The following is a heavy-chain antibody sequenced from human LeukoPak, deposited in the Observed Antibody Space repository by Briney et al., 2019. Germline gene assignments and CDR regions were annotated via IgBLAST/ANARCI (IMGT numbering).Heavy chain of an antibody. CDR2: VYYRGST. CDR3: AREGGGIYDSSGYYPGTFDY. V-gene: IGHV4-59*01. D-gene: IGHD3-22*01. CDR1: GGSINYYY. Sequence: SETLSLTCTVSGGSINYYYWSWIRQPPGKGLEWIGYVYYRGSTNYNASLKSRVTISVDTSKNQFSLKLSSVTAADTAVYYCAREGGGIYDSSGYYPGTFDYWGQGTLDTVSS. J-gene: IGHJ4*02.